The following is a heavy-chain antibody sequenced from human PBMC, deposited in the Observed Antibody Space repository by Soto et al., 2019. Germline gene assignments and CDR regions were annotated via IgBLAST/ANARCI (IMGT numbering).Heavy chain of an antibody. D-gene: IGHD5-18*01. CDR1: GYSFTSYW. CDR2: IYPGDSDT. Sequence: PGESLKISCKGSGYSFTSYWIGWVRQMPGKGLEWMGIIYPGDSDTRYSPSFQGQVTISADKSISTAYLQWSSLKASDTAMYYCARRSSMVTCDIWFDPWGQGTRVTVSS. V-gene: IGHV5-51*01. CDR3: ARRSSMVTCDIWFDP. J-gene: IGHJ5*02.